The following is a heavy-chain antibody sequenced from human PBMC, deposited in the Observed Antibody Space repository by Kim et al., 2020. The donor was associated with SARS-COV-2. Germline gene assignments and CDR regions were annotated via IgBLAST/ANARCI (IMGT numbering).Heavy chain of an antibody. Sequence: GGSLRLSCLASRFTFSNYWMAWVRQAPGKGLEWVANMKEDGTDIYHPGSVKGRFTISRDNSKNSLYLQMNSLRVEDTAVYFCARELVGGRNVFAMGGQGT. CDR1: RFTFSNYW. V-gene: IGHV3-7*01. CDR2: MKEDGTDI. D-gene: IGHD3-3*01. CDR3: ARELVGGRNVFAM. J-gene: IGHJ3*02.